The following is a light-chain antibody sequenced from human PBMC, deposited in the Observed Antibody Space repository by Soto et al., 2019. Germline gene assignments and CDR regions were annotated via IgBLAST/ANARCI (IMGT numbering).Light chain of an antibody. CDR2: DVS. V-gene: IGLV2-14*01. Sequence: QSALTQPASVSGSPGQSVTISCTGTSSDVGGYNYDSWYQQHPGKAPKLMIYDVSNRPSGVSNRFSGSKSGNTASLTISGLHAEDEAEDYCSYYTSSSTLLYVFGTGTKVTVL. J-gene: IGLJ1*01. CDR1: SSDVGGYNY. CDR3: SYYTSSSTLLYV.